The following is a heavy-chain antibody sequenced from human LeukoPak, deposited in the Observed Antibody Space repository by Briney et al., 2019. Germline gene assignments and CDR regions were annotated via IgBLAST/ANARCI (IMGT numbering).Heavy chain of an antibody. J-gene: IGHJ4*02. CDR3: ARPPLYNSGWFWGNFED. D-gene: IGHD6-19*01. V-gene: IGHV4-34*01. Sequence: SETLSLTCGVYGGSFGVSYWSWIRQSPGKGLEWIGEMKRSGSANYNPSLKSRVIISLDTSKNQLSLNLSSVTAADTAVYYCARPPLYNSGWFWGNFEDWGQGTLVTVSS. CDR1: GGSFGVSY. CDR2: MKRSGSA.